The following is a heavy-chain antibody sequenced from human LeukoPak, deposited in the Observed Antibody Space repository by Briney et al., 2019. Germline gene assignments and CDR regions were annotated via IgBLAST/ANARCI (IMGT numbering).Heavy chain of an antibody. D-gene: IGHD3-9*01. CDR2: INHSGST. CDR3: ARQSRYYDILTGYLWLPLSE. CDR1: GGSFSGYY. Sequence: PSETLSLTCAVYGGSFSGYYWSWIRQPPGKGLEWIGEINHSGSTNYNPSLKSRVTISVDTSKNQFSLKLSSVTAADTAVYYCARQSRYYDILTGYLWLPLSEWGQGTLVTVSS. J-gene: IGHJ4*02. V-gene: IGHV4-34*01.